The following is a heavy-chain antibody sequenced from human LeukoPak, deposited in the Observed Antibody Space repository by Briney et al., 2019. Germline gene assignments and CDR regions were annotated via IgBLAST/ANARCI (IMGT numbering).Heavy chain of an antibody. CDR3: ASGRPFDY. Sequence: GGSLRLSCAPSGFTFSGYRMNWVRQAPGKGLEWVAYIKQDGSETYYVDSVKGRFTISRDNAKNSLYLQMNSLGAEDTAVYYCASGRPFDYWGQGTLVTVSS. CDR2: IKQDGSET. CDR1: GFTFSGYR. J-gene: IGHJ4*02. V-gene: IGHV3-7*01. D-gene: IGHD1-26*01.